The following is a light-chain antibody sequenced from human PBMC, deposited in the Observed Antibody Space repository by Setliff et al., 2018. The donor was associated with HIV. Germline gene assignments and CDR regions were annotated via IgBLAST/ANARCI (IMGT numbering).Light chain of an antibody. J-gene: IGLJ1*01. Sequence: QSALAQPASVSGSPGQSITISCTGTSSDVGTYNAVYWYQQHPGKTPKLMIYDFSTRPSGVSNRFSGSKSGNTASLTISGLQTEDEADYYCSSYTSSSTDVFGTGTKVTVL. V-gene: IGLV2-14*01. CDR3: SSYTSSSTDV. CDR1: SSDVGTYNA. CDR2: DFS.